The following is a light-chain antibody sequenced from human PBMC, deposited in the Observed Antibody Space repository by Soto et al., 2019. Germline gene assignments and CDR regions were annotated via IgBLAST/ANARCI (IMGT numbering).Light chain of an antibody. CDR3: QQYYSSPRT. J-gene: IGKJ2*01. Sequence: DMVLTQSPGTLSLSPGERATLSCRASRGLASSYLGWYQQKPGQPPRLLLYAASKRATGIPDRFSGSGSGTDFTLTISSLQAEDVAVYYCQQYYSSPRTFGQGTKLEIK. CDR1: RGLASSY. CDR2: AAS. V-gene: IGKV3-20*01.